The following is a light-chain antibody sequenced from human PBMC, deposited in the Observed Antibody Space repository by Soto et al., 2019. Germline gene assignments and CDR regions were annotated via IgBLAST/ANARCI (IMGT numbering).Light chain of an antibody. Sequence: DIQMTQSPSTLSGSVGDRVTITCRASQTISSWLAWYQQKPGKAPKLLIYKASTLKSGVPSRFSGSGSGTEFTLTISSLQPDDFATYYGQHYNSYSEAFDQGTKVELK. CDR1: QTISSW. CDR3: QHYNSYSEA. CDR2: KAS. V-gene: IGKV1-5*03. J-gene: IGKJ1*01.